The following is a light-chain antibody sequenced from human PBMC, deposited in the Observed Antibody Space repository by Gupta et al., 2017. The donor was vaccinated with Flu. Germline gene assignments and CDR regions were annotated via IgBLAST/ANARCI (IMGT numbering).Light chain of an antibody. Sequence: ACFHQKPGKAPKLLIYKASELEIGVPSRFSGSGSGTEFTLTISSLQPDDFATYFCQYYSTSSVSFGGGTEVEI. J-gene: IGKJ4*01. V-gene: IGKV1-5*03. CDR3: QYYSTSSVS. CDR2: KAS.